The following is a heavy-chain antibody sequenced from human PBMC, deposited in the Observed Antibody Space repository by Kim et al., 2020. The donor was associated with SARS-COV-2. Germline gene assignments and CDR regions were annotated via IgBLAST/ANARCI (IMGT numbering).Heavy chain of an antibody. J-gene: IGHJ4*02. V-gene: IGHV3-23*03. CDR1: GFTFSSYA. CDR2: IYSGSSTT. CDR3: AKGSYSLITLFDH. D-gene: IGHD3-16*02. Sequence: GGSLRLSCAASGFTFSSYAMSWVRRAPGKGLEWVSIIYSGSSTTNYADSVKGRFTVSRDDSKSTLYLQINSLRAEDTALYFCAKGSYSLITLFDHWAQGT.